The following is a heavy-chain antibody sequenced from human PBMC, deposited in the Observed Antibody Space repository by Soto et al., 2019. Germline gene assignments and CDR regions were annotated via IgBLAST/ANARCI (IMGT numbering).Heavy chain of an antibody. CDR3: ARGTPVFFDY. J-gene: IGHJ4*02. Sequence: ASVKVSCKASGYTFTSYAIHWVRQAPGQRLEWMGWTNAGNGNTKYSQKFQGRVTITRDTSASTAYMELSSLRSEDTAVYYCARGTPVFFDYWGQETLVTVSS. CDR1: GYTFTSYA. V-gene: IGHV1-3*01. CDR2: TNAGNGNT.